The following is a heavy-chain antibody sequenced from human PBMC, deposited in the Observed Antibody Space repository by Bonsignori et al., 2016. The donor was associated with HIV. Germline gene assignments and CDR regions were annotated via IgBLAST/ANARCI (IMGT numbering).Heavy chain of an antibody. Sequence: EVRLVESGGGLIKPGGSLRLSCAASGFSFSITWMSWVRQAPGKGLEWVGRIKSETGGGTTDYAAPLKGRFTISRDNSKDMLFLQMNSLKTEDSAVYYCTTDQVGFGMDVWGRGTTVIVSS. CDR2: IKSETGGGTT. V-gene: IGHV3-15*01. CDR1: GFSFSITW. J-gene: IGHJ6*02. D-gene: IGHD1-26*01. CDR3: TTDQVGFGMDV.